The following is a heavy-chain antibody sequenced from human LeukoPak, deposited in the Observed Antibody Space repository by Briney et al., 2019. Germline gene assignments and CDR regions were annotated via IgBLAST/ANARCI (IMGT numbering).Heavy chain of an antibody. D-gene: IGHD3-22*01. CDR2: INHSGST. CDR1: GGSFSGYY. J-gene: IGHJ4*02. V-gene: IGHV4-34*01. CDR3: ARGGSYDSSGYYSDY. Sequence: SETLSLTCAVYGGSFSGYYWSWIRQPPGKGLEWIGEINHSGSTNYNPSLKSRVTISVDTSKNQFSLKLSSVTAAATAVYYCARGGSYDSSGYYSDYWGQGTLVTVSS.